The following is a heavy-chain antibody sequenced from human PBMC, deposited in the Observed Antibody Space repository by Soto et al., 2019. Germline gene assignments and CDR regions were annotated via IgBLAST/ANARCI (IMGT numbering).Heavy chain of an antibody. J-gene: IGHJ4*02. CDR1: GGTFSSYA. Sequence: QVQLVQSGAEVKKPGSSVKVSCKASGGTFSSYAISWVRQAPGQGLEWMGGIIPIFGTAHYAQKFQGRLTITADESTSTAYMDLNSRRSEDTAVYYCARGEQLDHFDYWGQGTLVTVSS. CDR2: IIPIFGTA. D-gene: IGHD6-13*01. CDR3: ARGEQLDHFDY. V-gene: IGHV1-69*12.